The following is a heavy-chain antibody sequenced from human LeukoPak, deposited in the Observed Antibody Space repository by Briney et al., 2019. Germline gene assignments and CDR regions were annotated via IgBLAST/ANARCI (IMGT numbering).Heavy chain of an antibody. CDR1: GFTFTTYW. Sequence: ESLRLSCAASGFTFTTYWLGWVRQPPGKGLEWIGEINHSGSTNYNPSLKSRVTISVDTSKNQFSLKLSSVTAAGTAVYYCARDKVGDWFDPWGQGTLVTVSS. V-gene: IGHV4-34*01. CDR2: INHSGST. J-gene: IGHJ5*02. CDR3: ARDKVGDWFDP.